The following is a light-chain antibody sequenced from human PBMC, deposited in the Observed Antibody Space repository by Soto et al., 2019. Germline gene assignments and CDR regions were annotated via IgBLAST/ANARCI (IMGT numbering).Light chain of an antibody. CDR1: SSNIGSNS. J-gene: IGLJ1*01. V-gene: IGLV1-44*01. Sequence: QSALTQPPSASGTPGQRVTISCSGSSSNIGSNSVSWYQQLPGAAPKLLIYSNNQRPPGVPDRFSGSKSGTSASLAISGLQSEDEADYYCAAWDDSLNGREVFGTGTKVTVL. CDR2: SNN. CDR3: AAWDDSLNGREV.